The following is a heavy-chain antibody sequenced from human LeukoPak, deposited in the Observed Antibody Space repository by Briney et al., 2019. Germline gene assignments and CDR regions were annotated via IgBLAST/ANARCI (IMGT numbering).Heavy chain of an antibody. J-gene: IGHJ4*02. V-gene: IGHV3-7*01. Sequence: GGSLRLSCAASGFTFDDYGMSWVRQAPGKGLEWVANIKEDGSDKNYVDSVKGRFTISRDNAKNSLYLQMNSLRAEDTAVYYCARDLYRIVVVPHYFDYWGQGTLVTVSS. CDR2: IKEDGSDK. CDR3: ARDLYRIVVVPHYFDY. CDR1: GFTFDDYG. D-gene: IGHD3-22*01.